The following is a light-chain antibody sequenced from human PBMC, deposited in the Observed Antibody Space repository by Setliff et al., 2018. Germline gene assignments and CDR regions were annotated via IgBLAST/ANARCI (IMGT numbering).Light chain of an antibody. CDR3: RSYTSLSTGV. J-gene: IGLJ1*01. Sequence: QSALTEPASVSGSPGQSISISCTGTSSDVGDYKYVSWYKQLAGNTPKLIIFEVSNRPSGIPNRFSGSKSGNTASLSISELQAEDEADYYCRSYTSLSTGVFGTGTKVTVL. CDR2: EVS. CDR1: SSDVGDYKY. V-gene: IGLV2-14*01.